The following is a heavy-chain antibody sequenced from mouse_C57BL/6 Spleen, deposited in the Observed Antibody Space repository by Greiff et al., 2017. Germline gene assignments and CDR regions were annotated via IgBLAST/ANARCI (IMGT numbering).Heavy chain of an antibody. Sequence: LQQSGPELVRPWPSLTMSCTASGYTFTSYNVHWVKQTPRQGLEWLGAIYPGNGDTSYNPLFKGQATLTVDKSSSTADRQLSSLTSEDSAVYFCARNYYGSSLYFDYWGQGTTLTVSA. J-gene: IGHJ2*01. CDR1: GYTFTSYN. CDR3: ARNYYGSSLYFDY. CDR2: IYPGNGDT. V-gene: IGHV1-12*01. D-gene: IGHD1-1*01.